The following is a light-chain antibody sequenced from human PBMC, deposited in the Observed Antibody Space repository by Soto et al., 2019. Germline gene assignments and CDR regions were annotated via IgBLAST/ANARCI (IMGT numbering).Light chain of an antibody. V-gene: IGLV1-44*01. J-gene: IGLJ2*01. CDR2: MIN. Sequence: QSVLTQPPSASGTPGQRVTISCSGSSSNIGSNTVNWYQQLPGTAPKLLIYMINQRPSGVPDRFSGSKSGTSASLAISGLQYEDEADYYRAAWDDSLNGPGVVFGGGTKLTVL. CDR1: SSNIGSNT. CDR3: AAWDDSLNGPGVV.